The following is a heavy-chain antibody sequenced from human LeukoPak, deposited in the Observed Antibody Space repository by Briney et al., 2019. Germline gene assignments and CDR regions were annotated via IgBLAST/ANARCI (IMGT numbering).Heavy chain of an antibody. D-gene: IGHD3-22*01. CDR1: GFTFSSYG. V-gene: IGHV3-30*18. J-gene: IGHJ4*02. CDR2: ISYDGSNK. Sequence: GGSLRLSCAASGFTFSSYGMHWVRQAPGKGLEWVAVISYDGSNKYYADSVKGRFTISRDNSKNTLYLQMNSLRAEDTAVYYCAKDPYYYDSSGLTLPLYWGQGTLVTVSS. CDR3: AKDPYYYDSSGLTLPLY.